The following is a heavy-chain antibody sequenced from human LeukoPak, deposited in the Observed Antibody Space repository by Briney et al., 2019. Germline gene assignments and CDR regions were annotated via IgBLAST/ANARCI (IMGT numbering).Heavy chain of an antibody. CDR3: ARDKVGGNPDY. CDR1: GGSISSYY. D-gene: IGHD4-23*01. Sequence: PSETLSLTCTVSGGSISSYYWSWIRQPPGKGLEWIGYIYYSGSTNYNPSLKSRVTISVDTSKNQFSLKLSSVTAADTAVYYCARDKVGGNPDYWGQGTLVTVSS. J-gene: IGHJ4*02. V-gene: IGHV4-59*01. CDR2: IYYSGST.